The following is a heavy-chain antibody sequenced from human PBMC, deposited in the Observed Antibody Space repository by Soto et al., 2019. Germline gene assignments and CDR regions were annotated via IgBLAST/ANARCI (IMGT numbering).Heavy chain of an antibody. CDR1: GGSISSSSYY. Sequence: SETLSLTCTVSGGSISSSSYYWSWIRQPPGKGLEWIGFIYYSGSTNYNPSLKSRVTISVDTSKNQFSLKLSSVTAADTAVYYCARGGGYDMGDDAFDIWGQGTMVTVSS. CDR2: IYYSGST. V-gene: IGHV4-61*01. J-gene: IGHJ3*02. CDR3: ARGGGYDMGDDAFDI. D-gene: IGHD5-12*01.